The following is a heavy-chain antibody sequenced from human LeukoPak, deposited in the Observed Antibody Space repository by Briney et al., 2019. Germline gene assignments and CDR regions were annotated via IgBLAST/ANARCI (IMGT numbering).Heavy chain of an antibody. CDR2: ISGSGGST. CDR3: AKGLDYYGSGSYYNHYGMDV. CDR1: GFTFSSYA. V-gene: IGHV3-23*01. J-gene: IGHJ6*02. D-gene: IGHD3-10*01. Sequence: GGSLRLSCAASGFTFSSYAMSWVRQAPGKGLERVSAISGSGGSTYYADSVKGRFTISRDNSKNTLYLQMNSLRAEDTAVYYCAKGLDYYGSGSYYNHYGMDVWGQGTTVTVSS.